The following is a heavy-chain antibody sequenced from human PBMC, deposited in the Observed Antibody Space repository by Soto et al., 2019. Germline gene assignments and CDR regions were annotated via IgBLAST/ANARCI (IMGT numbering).Heavy chain of an antibody. CDR2: IYYSGST. J-gene: IGHJ2*01. Sequence: QVQLQESGAGLVKPSETLSLTCTVSGDSISSYYWSWIRQPPGKGLEWIGYIYYSGSTNYNPSLKSRVTISVDTSKNQFSLKLSSVTAADTAVYYCARFKWYFDLWGRGTLVTVSS. V-gene: IGHV4-59*08. CDR1: GDSISSYY. CDR3: ARFKWYFDL.